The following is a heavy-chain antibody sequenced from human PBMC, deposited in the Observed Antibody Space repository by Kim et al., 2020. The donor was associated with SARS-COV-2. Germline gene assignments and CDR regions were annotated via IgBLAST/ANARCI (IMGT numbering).Heavy chain of an antibody. V-gene: IGHV1-46*01. Sequence: ASVKVSCKASGYTFTRYYIHWVRQAPGQGLEWMGIINPSGGSTCYAQKFQGRVTMTRDTSTSTVYMEVTSLRSEDTAVYYCARVIYCTNGVCGDYWGQGTLVTVSS. CDR1: GYTFTRYY. J-gene: IGHJ4*02. D-gene: IGHD2-8*01. CDR2: INPSGGST. CDR3: ARVIYCTNGVCGDY.